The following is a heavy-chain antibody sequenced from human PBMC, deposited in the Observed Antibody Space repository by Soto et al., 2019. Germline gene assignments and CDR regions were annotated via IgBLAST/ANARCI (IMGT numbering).Heavy chain of an antibody. Sequence: QVQLVQSGAEVKKPGASVKVSCKVSGYTLTELSMHWVRQAPGKGLEWMGGFDPEDGETIYAQKFQGRVTMTEDTSTDTAYMELSSLRSEDTAVYYCATDPLYCSSTSCSEAYFDYWGQGTLVTVSS. D-gene: IGHD2-2*01. V-gene: IGHV1-24*01. CDR2: FDPEDGET. CDR3: ATDPLYCSSTSCSEAYFDY. J-gene: IGHJ4*02. CDR1: GYTLTELS.